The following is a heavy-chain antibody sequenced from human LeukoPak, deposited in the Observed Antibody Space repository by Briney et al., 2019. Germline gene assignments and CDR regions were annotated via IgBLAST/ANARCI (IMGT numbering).Heavy chain of an antibody. CDR1: GYTFTSYY. CDR3: ARERSYYDSSGYYFDY. CDR2: INPSGGST. D-gene: IGHD3-22*01. J-gene: IGHJ4*02. Sequence: ASVKVSCKASGYTFTSYYMHWVRQAPGQGLEWMGIINPSGGSTSYAQKFQGRVTMTRDTSTSTVYMELSSLRSEDTAVYYCARERSYYDSSGYYFDYWGQGTLVTVSP. V-gene: IGHV1-46*01.